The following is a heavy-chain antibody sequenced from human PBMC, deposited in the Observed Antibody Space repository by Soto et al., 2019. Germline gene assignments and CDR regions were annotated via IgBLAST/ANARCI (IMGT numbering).Heavy chain of an antibody. CDR3: ARIVSTTPYFHHYMDV. CDR1: GGSISSSGHF. Sequence: QLQLQKSGPGLVKPSETLSLTCTVSGGSISSSGHFWGWIRQPPGKGLEWIGTIFYTGSTYYNSSFKSRVTMSVDTSKNQFSLKLSSVTAADTAVYYCARIVSTTPYFHHYMDVWGKGTTGTVSS. J-gene: IGHJ6*03. CDR2: IFYTGST. D-gene: IGHD5-12*01. V-gene: IGHV4-39*01.